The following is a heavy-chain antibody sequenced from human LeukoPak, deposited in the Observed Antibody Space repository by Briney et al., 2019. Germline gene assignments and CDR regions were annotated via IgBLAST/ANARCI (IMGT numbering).Heavy chain of an antibody. J-gene: IGHJ6*03. CDR2: ISGSGGST. D-gene: IGHD3-10*01. V-gene: IGHV3-23*01. CDR1: GFTFSSYG. Sequence: GGTLRLSCAASGFTFSSYGMSWVRQAPGKGLEWVSGISGSGGSTYYADSVKGRFTISRDNSKNTLYLQMNSLRAEDTAVYYCAKRGGVTMVRGAEDYYYYYYMDVWGKGTTVTISS. CDR3: AKRGGVTMVRGAEDYYYYYYMDV.